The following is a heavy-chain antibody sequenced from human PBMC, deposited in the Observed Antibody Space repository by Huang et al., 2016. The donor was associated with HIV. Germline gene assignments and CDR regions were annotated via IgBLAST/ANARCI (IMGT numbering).Heavy chain of an antibody. V-gene: IGHV4-34*01. D-gene: IGHD3-16*01. CDR2: IKHSGST. CDR3: AREVMISFGGPFDP. CDR1: GGSFSGYY. Sequence: QVQLQQWGAGLLKPSETLSLTCAVYGGSFSGYYWNWIRQSPGKGLEWIGQIKHSGSTNYNPSFESRVTISVDTSKNQFSLKLNSFTAADTAVYYCAREVMISFGGPFDPWGHGNLVTISS. J-gene: IGHJ5*02.